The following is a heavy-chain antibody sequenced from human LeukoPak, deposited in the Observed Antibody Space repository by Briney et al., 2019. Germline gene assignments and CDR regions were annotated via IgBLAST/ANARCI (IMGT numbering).Heavy chain of an antibody. CDR2: IIPIFGTA. D-gene: IGHD3-22*01. CDR1: GGTFSSYA. J-gene: IGHJ4*02. Sequence: SVKVSCKASGGTFSSYAISWVRQAPGQGLEWMGGIIPIFGTANYAQKFQGRVTITADKSTSTAYMELSSLRSEDTAVYYCAILNTANYYDSSGYFDYWGQGTLVTVSS. CDR3: AILNTANYYDSSGYFDY. V-gene: IGHV1-69*06.